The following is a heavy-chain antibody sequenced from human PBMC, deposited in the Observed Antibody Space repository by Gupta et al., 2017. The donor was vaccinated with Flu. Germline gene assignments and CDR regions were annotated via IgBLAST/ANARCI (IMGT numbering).Heavy chain of an antibody. D-gene: IGHD4-4*01. V-gene: IGHV4-34*01. CDR2: INHGGDT. CDR1: GGSFSGYY. CDR3: ARFGGSGRAEVLVTTYHGQWYFDL. Sequence: QVQLQQWGAGLLKPSETLSLTCAVYGGSFSGYYWSWVRQPPGKGLEWIGQINHGGDTNYTPSLKSRVTISVDTSNNRFSLRMSSVTAADTAVYYCARFGGSGRAEVLVTTYHGQWYFDLWGRGTLVTVSS. J-gene: IGHJ2*01.